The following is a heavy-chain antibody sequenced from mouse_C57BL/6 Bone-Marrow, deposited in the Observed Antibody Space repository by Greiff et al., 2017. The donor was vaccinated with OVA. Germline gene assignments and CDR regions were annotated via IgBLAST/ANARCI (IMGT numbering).Heavy chain of an antibody. V-gene: IGHV14-4*01. CDR2: IDPENGDT. D-gene: IGHD1-1*01. Sequence: VQLQQSGAELVRPGASVKLSCTASGFNIKDDYMHWVKQRPEQGLEWIGWIDPENGDTEYASKFQGKATITADTSSNTAYLQLSSLTSEDTAVYYWTSITTVVADYAMDYWGQGTSVTVSS. CDR1: GFNIKDDY. CDR3: TSITTVVADYAMDY. J-gene: IGHJ4*01.